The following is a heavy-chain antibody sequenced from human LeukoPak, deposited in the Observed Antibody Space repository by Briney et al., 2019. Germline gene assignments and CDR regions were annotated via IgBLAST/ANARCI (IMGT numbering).Heavy chain of an antibody. CDR3: ATSYSGYDWGGY. Sequence: ASVKVSCKVSGYTLTELSMHWVREAPGKGLEWMGGSDPEDGETIYAQEFQGRVTMTEDTSTDTAYMELSSLRSEDTAVYYCATSYSGYDWGGYWGQGTLVTVSS. D-gene: IGHD5-12*01. J-gene: IGHJ4*02. CDR2: SDPEDGET. CDR1: GYTLTELS. V-gene: IGHV1-24*01.